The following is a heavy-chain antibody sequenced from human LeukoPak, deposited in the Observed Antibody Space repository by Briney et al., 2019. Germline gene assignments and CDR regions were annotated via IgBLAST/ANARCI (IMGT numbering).Heavy chain of an antibody. CDR2: INPNSGGT. CDR3: ARDISAYDSSGYYYGNWFDP. J-gene: IGHJ5*02. V-gene: IGHV1-2*02. CDR1: GYTFTGYY. D-gene: IGHD3-22*01. Sequence: ASVKVSCKASGYTFTGYYMHWVRQAPGQGLEWMGWINPNSGGTNYAQKFQGRVTMTRDTSISTAYMELSRLRSDDTAVYYCARDISAYDSSGYYYGNWFDPWGQGTLVTVSS.